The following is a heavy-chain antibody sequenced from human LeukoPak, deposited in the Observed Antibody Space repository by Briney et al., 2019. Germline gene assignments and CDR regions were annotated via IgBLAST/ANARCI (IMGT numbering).Heavy chain of an antibody. CDR3: ARAGQYSSNPVEY. CDR1: GYTFTDYY. V-gene: IGHV1-2*02. CDR2: INPNSGST. J-gene: IGHJ4*02. Sequence: GASVKVSCKASGYTFTDYYIHWVRQAPGQGLEWMGWINPNSGSTNYNPSLRSRVTMSVDTSKDQFSLKLSSVTAADTAVYYCARAGQYSSNPVEYWGQGTPVTVSS. D-gene: IGHD6-13*01.